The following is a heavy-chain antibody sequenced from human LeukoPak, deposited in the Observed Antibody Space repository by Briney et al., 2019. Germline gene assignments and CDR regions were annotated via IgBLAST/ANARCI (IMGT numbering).Heavy chain of an antibody. CDR1: GFTFSSYW. CDR2: IKQDGSEK. J-gene: IGHJ4*02. CDR3: AKRVGYYDSSGHFDY. Sequence: PGGSLRLSCAASGFTFSSYWMSWVRQAPGKGLEWVANIKQDGSEKYYVDSVKGRFTISRDNSQTKLYLQMNSLRAEDTAVYYCAKRVGYYDSSGHFDYWGQGTLVTVSS. D-gene: IGHD3-22*01. V-gene: IGHV3-7*03.